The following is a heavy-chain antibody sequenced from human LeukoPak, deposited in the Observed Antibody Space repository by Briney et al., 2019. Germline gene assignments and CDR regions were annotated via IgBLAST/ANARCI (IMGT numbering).Heavy chain of an antibody. V-gene: IGHV3-30*02. CDR3: AKDLQLAPFDY. D-gene: IGHD5-18*01. Sequence: GGSLRLSCAPSGFTFSSFGMHWVRQAPGKGLEWVAFIQYDGSDEHYADSVKGRFTISRDNSKDTLYLQMNNLGPEDTAVYYCAKDLQLAPFDYWGQGTLVTVSS. J-gene: IGHJ4*02. CDR1: GFTFSSFG. CDR2: IQYDGSDE.